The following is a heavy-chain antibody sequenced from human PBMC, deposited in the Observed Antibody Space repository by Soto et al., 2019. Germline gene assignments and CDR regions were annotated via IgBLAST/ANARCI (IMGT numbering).Heavy chain of an antibody. J-gene: IGHJ4*02. V-gene: IGHV1-2*02. CDR3: ARGAFGSSWPIDPFDY. Sequence: ASVKVSCKASGYTFTGYYMHWVRQAPGQGLEWMGWINPNSGGTNYAQKFQGRVTMTRDTSISTAYMELSRLRSDDTAVYYCARGAFGSSWPIDPFDYWGQGTLVTVSS. D-gene: IGHD6-13*01. CDR1: GYTFTGYY. CDR2: INPNSGGT.